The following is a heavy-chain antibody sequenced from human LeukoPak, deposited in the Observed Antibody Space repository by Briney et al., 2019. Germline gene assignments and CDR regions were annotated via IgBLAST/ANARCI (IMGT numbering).Heavy chain of an antibody. Sequence: PSETLSLTCTVSGGSISSGGYYWSWIRQHPGKGLEWIGYIYYSGSTYYNPSLKSRVTISVDTSKNQFSLKLSSVTAADTAVYYCARGNWNYVSDYWGQGTLVTVSS. CDR1: GGSISSGGYY. V-gene: IGHV4-31*03. CDR3: ARGNWNYVSDY. CDR2: IYYSGST. D-gene: IGHD1-7*01. J-gene: IGHJ4*02.